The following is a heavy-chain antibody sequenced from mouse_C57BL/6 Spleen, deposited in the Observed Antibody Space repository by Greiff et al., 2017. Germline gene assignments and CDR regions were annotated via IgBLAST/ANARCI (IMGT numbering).Heavy chain of an antibody. Sequence: VQLQQSGPELVKPGASVKIPCKASGYTFTDYNMDWVKQSHGKGLEWIGDINPNNGGTNYNQKFKGKATVTVDKSSSTPYMELRSLTSEDTSFYYCAKSDYYYDWFAYWGQGTLVTVSA. V-gene: IGHV1-18*01. D-gene: IGHD2-4*01. CDR1: GYTFTDYN. J-gene: IGHJ3*01. CDR2: INPNNGGT. CDR3: AKSDYYYDWFAY.